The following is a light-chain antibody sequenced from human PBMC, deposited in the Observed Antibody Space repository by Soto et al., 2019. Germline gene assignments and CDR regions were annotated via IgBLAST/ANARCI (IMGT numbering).Light chain of an antibody. Sequence: EIVLTQSPGTLSLSPGERATVSCRASQTIRSNYLAWYQQRPGQAPRLLIYGASRRATGIPDRFSGSGFGTDFTLTISGLEPEDCAIYYCQQYGGSPPETFGQGTKLEIK. CDR2: GAS. CDR1: QTIRSNY. J-gene: IGKJ2*01. V-gene: IGKV3-20*01. CDR3: QQYGGSPPET.